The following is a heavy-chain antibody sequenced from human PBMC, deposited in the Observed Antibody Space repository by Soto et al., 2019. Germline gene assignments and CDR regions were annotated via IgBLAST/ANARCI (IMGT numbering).Heavy chain of an antibody. D-gene: IGHD6-19*01. CDR1: GFTFSNYW. CDR2: IKQDGSEK. Sequence: GSLRLSCAASGFTFSNYWMSWVRQAPGKGLEWVANIKQDGSEKYYVDSVKGRFTISRDNAKNSLYLQMNSLRAEDTAVYYCAREWGAMAGTSYLDYWGQRTLVTVSS. J-gene: IGHJ4*02. CDR3: AREWGAMAGTSYLDY. V-gene: IGHV3-7*01.